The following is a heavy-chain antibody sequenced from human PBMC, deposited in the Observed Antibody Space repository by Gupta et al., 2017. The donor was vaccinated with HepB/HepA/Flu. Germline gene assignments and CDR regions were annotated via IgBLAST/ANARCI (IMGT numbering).Heavy chain of an antibody. CDR3: AAEKGDIYGLGY. CDR2: IVVDSGNT. J-gene: IGHJ4*02. Sequence: QMQLVQSGPEVKKPGTSVKVPCKASGFTFTGSAVQWVRQARGQRLEWIGWIVVDSGNTNYARKFQERVTITRDMSTSTAFLELSSLRSEDTAVYYCAAEKGDIYGLGYWGQGTLVTVSS. CDR1: GFTFTGSA. V-gene: IGHV1-58*01. D-gene: IGHD5-18*01.